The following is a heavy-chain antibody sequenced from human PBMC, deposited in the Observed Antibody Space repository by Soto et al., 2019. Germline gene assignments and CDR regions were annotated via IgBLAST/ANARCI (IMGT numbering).Heavy chain of an antibody. CDR1: GFTFSLSA. D-gene: IGHD3-9*01. V-gene: IGHV3-23*01. CDR3: AKGPEYDILTGCDY. CDR2: LSGGGSTT. J-gene: IGHJ4*02. Sequence: EVQLLESGGGFVQPGESLRLSCAASGFTFSLSAMSWVGQAPGRGLDWGSSLSGGGSTTDYADSVKGRFTISRDNSKNTVHLQMNSLRAEDTAVYYCAKGPEYDILTGCDYWGQGALVTVSS.